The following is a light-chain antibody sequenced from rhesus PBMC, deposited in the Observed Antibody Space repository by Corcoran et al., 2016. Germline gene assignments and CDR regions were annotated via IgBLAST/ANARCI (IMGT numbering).Light chain of an antibody. CDR3: LQYDSSPYS. Sequence: DIQMTQSPSSLSASVGDKVTITCRASQVISSWLAWYPQKPGIPPRLLIYKASSLRSGGPSRFSGSGFRTDFTLTISSMQPEDFATYFGLQYDSSPYSFGQGTKVEIK. CDR2: KAS. J-gene: IGKJ2*01. CDR1: QVISSW. V-gene: IGKV1-22*01.